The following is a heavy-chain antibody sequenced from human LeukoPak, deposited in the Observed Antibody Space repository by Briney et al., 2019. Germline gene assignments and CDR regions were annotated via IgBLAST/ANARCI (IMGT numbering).Heavy chain of an antibody. Sequence: AGGSLRLSCAASGFTFSSYAMHWVRQAPGKGLEWVAVISYDGSNKYYADSVKGRFTIFRDNSKNTLYLQMNSLRAEDTAVYYCARLVGATNLGYFDYWGQGTLVTVSS. CDR2: ISYDGSNK. V-gene: IGHV3-30*04. D-gene: IGHD1-26*01. CDR3: ARLVGATNLGYFDY. J-gene: IGHJ4*02. CDR1: GFTFSSYA.